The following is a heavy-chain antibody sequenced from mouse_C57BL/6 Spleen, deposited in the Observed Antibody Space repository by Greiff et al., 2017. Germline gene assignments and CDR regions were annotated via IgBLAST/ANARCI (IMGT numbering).Heavy chain of an antibody. CDR2: IRSKSNNYAT. D-gene: IGHD4-1*01. CDR1: GFSFNTYA. Sequence: EVQLVESGGGLVQPKGSLKLSCAASGFSFNTYAMNWVRQAPGTGLEWVARIRSKSNNYATYYADSVKDRFTISRDDSESMLYLQMNNLKTEDTAMYYCVSQLAYYFDDWGPGTTLTVSS. J-gene: IGHJ2*01. V-gene: IGHV10-1*01. CDR3: VSQLAYYFDD.